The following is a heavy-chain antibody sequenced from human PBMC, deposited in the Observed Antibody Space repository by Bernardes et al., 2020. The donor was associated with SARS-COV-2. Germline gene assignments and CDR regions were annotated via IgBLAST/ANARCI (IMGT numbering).Heavy chain of an antibody. V-gene: IGHV3-11*01. CDR1: GFTFRNYH. Sequence: VEPLFLSCAASGFTFRNYHMTWIRQAPGKGPEWIAYISHRSYRMFYADSVKGRFTISRDDNKNLLFLQMSNLRVDDAAVYYCARVFSSRNWFDPWGQGTQVLVSS. CDR2: ISHRSYRM. D-gene: IGHD2-2*01. CDR3: ARVFSSRNWFDP. J-gene: IGHJ5*02.